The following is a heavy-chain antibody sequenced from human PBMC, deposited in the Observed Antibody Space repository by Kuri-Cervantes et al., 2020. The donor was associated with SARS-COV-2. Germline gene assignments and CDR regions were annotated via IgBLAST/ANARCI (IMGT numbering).Heavy chain of an antibody. V-gene: IGHV4-61*02. J-gene: IGHJ6*03. Sequence: LRLSCTVPDGSISSGSYYWSWIRQPAGKGLEWIGRIYTSGSTNYNPSLKSRVTMPVDTSKNQFSLKLSSVTAADTAVYYCAIDIPSFNWNYHPPYYYYYMDVWGKGTTVTVSS. CDR3: AIDIPSFNWNYHPPYYYYYMDV. CDR1: DGSISSGSYY. D-gene: IGHD1-7*01. CDR2: IYTSGST.